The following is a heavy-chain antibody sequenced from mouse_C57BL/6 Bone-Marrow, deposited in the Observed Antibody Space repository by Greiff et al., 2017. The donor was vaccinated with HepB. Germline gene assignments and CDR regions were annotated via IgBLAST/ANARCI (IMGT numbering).Heavy chain of an antibody. CDR1: GYTFTSYG. D-gene: IGHD1-1*01. J-gene: IGHJ1*03. Sequence: QVQLKQSGAELARPGASVKLSCKASGYTFTSYGISWVKQRTGQGLEWIGEIYPRSGNTYYNEKFKGKATLTADKSSSTAYMELRSLTSDDSSVYFCARFITTVVGYFDVWGTGTTVTVSS. CDR3: ARFITTVVGYFDV. V-gene: IGHV1-81*01. CDR2: IYPRSGNT.